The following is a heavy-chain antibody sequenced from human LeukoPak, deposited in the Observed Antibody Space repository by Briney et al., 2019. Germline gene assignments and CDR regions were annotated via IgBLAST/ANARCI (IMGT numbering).Heavy chain of an antibody. J-gene: IGHJ6*02. V-gene: IGHV3-53*04. CDR3: ERAPGGNDFWSGYLRKDYYYYGMDV. Sequence: GGSLRLSCAASGFTVSSNYMSWVRQAPGKGLEWGSVIYSGGSTYYADSVKSRFTISRHNSKNTLYLQMNSLRAEETAVYYCERAPGGNDFWSGYLRKDYYYYGMDVWGQGTTVTVSS. CDR1: GFTVSSNY. CDR2: IYSGGST. D-gene: IGHD3-3*01.